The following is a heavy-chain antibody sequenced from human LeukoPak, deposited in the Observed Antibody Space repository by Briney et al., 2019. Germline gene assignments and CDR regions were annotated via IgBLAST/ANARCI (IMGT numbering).Heavy chain of an antibody. J-gene: IGHJ4*02. D-gene: IGHD5-24*01. CDR3: ARDDRVEMATDY. Sequence: ASVKVSCKASGYTFTSYAISWVRQAPGQGLEWMGRIIPILGIANYAQKFQGRVTITADKSTSTAYMELSSLRSEDTAVYYCARDDRVEMATDYWGQGTLVTVSS. CDR2: IIPILGIA. V-gene: IGHV1-69*04. CDR1: GYTFTSYA.